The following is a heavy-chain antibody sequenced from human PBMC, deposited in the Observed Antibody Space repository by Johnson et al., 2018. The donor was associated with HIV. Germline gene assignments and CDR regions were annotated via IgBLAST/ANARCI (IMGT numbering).Heavy chain of an antibody. D-gene: IGHD3-22*01. V-gene: IGHV3-11*04. CDR1: GFTFSDFY. CDR2: IRCSGSTK. CDR3: ARDASWFRLDSSGYANSFSI. J-gene: IGHJ4*03. Sequence: QVQLVESGGGLVQPGGSLRLPCAAPGFTFSDFYMSWIRQAPGKGPDWLSYIRCSGSTKYYVESVKGRFTISRDNAKNSLYLQMNGLRVEDTALYYGARDASWFRLDSSGYANSFSIWGQGTLVTV.